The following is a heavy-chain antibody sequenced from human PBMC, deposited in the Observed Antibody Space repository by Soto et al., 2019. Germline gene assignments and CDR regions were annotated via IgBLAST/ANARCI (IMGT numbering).Heavy chain of an antibody. Sequence: EVQLVESGGGLVQPGGSLRLSCAASGFTLSDYYMDWVRQAPGKGLEWVARSRDKAHSHTTEYAASVKGRFTIARDDSKNSLYLQMNSLKTEDTAVYYSVRATGDSRGHYYFSSWGQGTMVTVSS. CDR2: SRDKAHSHTT. J-gene: IGHJ3*01. CDR3: VRATGDSRGHYYFSS. CDR1: GFTLSDYY. D-gene: IGHD3-22*01. V-gene: IGHV3-72*01.